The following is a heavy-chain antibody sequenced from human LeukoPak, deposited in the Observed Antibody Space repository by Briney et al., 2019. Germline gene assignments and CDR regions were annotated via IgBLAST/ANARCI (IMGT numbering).Heavy chain of an antibody. CDR1: GYTFTGYY. Sequence: EASVKVCCKASGYTFTGYYMHWVRQAPGQGLEWMGWINPNSGGTNYAQKFQGRVTMTRDTSISTAYMELSRLRSDDTAVYYCARDLGRTTVTTGVDYWGQGTLVTVSS. V-gene: IGHV1-2*02. D-gene: IGHD4-17*01. CDR2: INPNSGGT. J-gene: IGHJ4*02. CDR3: ARDLGRTTVTTGVDY.